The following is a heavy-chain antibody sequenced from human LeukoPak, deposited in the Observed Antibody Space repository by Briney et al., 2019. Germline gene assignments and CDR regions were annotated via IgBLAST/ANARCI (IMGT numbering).Heavy chain of an antibody. CDR3: ARLPGCSSTSCSAWFDP. D-gene: IGHD2-2*01. J-gene: IGHJ5*02. Sequence: GGSLRLSCAASGFTFSSYWMSWVRQAPGKGLEWVANIKQDGSEKYYVDSVKGRFTISRDNAKNSLYLQMNSLRAEDTAVYYCARLPGCSSTSCSAWFDPWGQGTLVTVSS. V-gene: IGHV3-7*01. CDR2: IKQDGSEK. CDR1: GFTFSSYW.